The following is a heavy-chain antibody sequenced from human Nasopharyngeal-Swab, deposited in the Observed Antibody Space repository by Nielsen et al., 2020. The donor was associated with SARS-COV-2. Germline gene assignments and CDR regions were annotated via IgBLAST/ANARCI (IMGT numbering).Heavy chain of an antibody. J-gene: IGHJ6*02. Sequence: GESLKISCAASGFTFSNFNMHWVRQTPGKGLEWVAVIQYLGSREYYADSVKGRFTISRDNSKNILFLQMNSLGAEDTAEYFCAKDGVRLNGIDVWGQGTTVTVSS. CDR1: GFTFSNFN. V-gene: IGHV3-30*02. CDR2: IQYLGSRE. CDR3: AKDGVRLNGIDV. D-gene: IGHD3-16*01.